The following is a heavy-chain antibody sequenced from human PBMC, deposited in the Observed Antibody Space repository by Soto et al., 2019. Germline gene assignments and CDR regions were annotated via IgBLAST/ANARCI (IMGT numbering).Heavy chain of an antibody. CDR2: FDPEDGET. V-gene: IGHV1-24*01. CDR3: ATIFGVEDLFDY. D-gene: IGHD3-3*01. CDR1: GYTLTELS. Sequence: ASVKVSCKVSGYTLTELSMHWVRQAPGKGLEWMGGFDPEDGETIYAQKFQGRVTMTGDTSTSTAYMELSRLRSDDTAVYYCATIFGVEDLFDYWGQGTLVTVSS. J-gene: IGHJ4*02.